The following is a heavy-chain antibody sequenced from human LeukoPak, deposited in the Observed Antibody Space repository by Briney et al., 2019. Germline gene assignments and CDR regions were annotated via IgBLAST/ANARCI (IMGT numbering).Heavy chain of an antibody. Sequence: GGSLRLSCAASGFAVSSNYMTWVRQTPGKGLEWVSVIYSGGSTYYADSAKGRFTVSRDNSKNTLYLQMNSLRAADTAVYYCAKLMRHMMEDVLDLWGQGTVVTVSS. CDR2: IYSGGST. D-gene: IGHD3-16*01. V-gene: IGHV3-53*01. CDR1: GFAVSSNY. J-gene: IGHJ3*01. CDR3: AKLMRHMMEDVLDL.